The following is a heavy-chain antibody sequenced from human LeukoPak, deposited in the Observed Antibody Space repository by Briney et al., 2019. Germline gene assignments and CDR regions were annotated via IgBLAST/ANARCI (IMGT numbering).Heavy chain of an antibody. CDR2: ISSNGGST. Sequence: PGGSLRLSCSASGFTFSSYAMHWVRQAPGKGLEYVSAISSNGGSTYYADSVTGRFTISRDNSKNTLYLQMSSLRAEDTAVYYCVKDFGDCSGGSCYRFFDYWGQGTLVTVSS. V-gene: IGHV3-64D*09. CDR3: VKDFGDCSGGSCYRFFDY. CDR1: GFTFSSYA. J-gene: IGHJ4*02. D-gene: IGHD2-15*01.